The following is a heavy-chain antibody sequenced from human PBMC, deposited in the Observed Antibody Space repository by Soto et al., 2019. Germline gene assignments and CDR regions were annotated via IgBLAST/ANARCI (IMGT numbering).Heavy chain of an antibody. CDR2: IYYSGTT. CDR1: GGSISGSGYY. V-gene: IGHV4-39*01. CDR3: ARPAAASYYYGMDV. Sequence: SETLSLTCTVSGGSISGSGYYWGWIRQPPGKGLEWIGSIYYSGTTYYNPSLKSRVTISVETSKNQFSLKLNSVTAADTAVYYCARPAAASYYYGMDVWGQGTTVT. J-gene: IGHJ6*02. D-gene: IGHD6-25*01.